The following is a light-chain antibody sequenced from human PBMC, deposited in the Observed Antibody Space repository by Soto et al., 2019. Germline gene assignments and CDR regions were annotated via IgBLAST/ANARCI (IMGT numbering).Light chain of an antibody. CDR1: QSISSY. J-gene: IGKJ1*01. Sequence: DIQMTQSPSSLSASVGDRVTITCRASQSISSYLNWYQQKPGKAPKLLIYAASSLQSGVPSRFSGSGAGTDFTLTISSLHPEDFATYDCQQSYSTPPWTFGQGTKVEIK. V-gene: IGKV1-39*01. CDR3: QQSYSTPPWT. CDR2: AAS.